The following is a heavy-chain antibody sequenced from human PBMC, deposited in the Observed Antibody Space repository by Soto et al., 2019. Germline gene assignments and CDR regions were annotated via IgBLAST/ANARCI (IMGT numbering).Heavy chain of an antibody. V-gene: IGHV3-15*07. J-gene: IGHJ3*01. Sequence: GGSLRLSCAASGFTFNTAWMNWVRQSPGKGLEWVGRIKSKTDGGTTDYAAPVKGRFTISRDDSKNTLYLQMNSLKTEDTAVYYCTTAAEYYYDSSGYYYTIFWGQGTMVTVSS. CDR3: TTAAEYYYDSSGYYYTIF. D-gene: IGHD3-22*01. CDR2: IKSKTDGGTT. CDR1: GFTFNTAW.